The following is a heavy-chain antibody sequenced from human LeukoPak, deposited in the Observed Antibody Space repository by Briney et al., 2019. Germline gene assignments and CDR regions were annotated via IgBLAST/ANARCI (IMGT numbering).Heavy chain of an antibody. Sequence: GGSLRLSCAASGFTVSSNYMSWVRQAPGEGLEWVSLIYSGGDTYYAASVNGRFTISRDTSKNKLYLQMDSMRAEDTALYYCATRYCSSGSCYRGAFDIWGQGTMVTVSS. D-gene: IGHD2-15*01. J-gene: IGHJ3*02. V-gene: IGHV3-66*02. CDR3: ATRYCSSGSCYRGAFDI. CDR2: IYSGGDT. CDR1: GFTVSSNY.